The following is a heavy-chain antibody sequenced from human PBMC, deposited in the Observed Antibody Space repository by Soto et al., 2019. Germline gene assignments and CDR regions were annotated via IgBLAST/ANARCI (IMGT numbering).Heavy chain of an antibody. CDR1: GGTFSSYA. Sequence: QVQLVQSGAEVKKPGSSVKVSCKASGGTFSSYAISWVRQAPGQGLEWMGGIIPIFGTANYAQKFQGRVTITADESTSTGYMELSSVRSEDTAVYYCARGVDVVVVAGVRRYFDYWGQGTLVTVSS. D-gene: IGHD2-15*01. CDR3: ARGVDVVVVAGVRRYFDY. CDR2: IIPIFGTA. V-gene: IGHV1-69*01. J-gene: IGHJ4*02.